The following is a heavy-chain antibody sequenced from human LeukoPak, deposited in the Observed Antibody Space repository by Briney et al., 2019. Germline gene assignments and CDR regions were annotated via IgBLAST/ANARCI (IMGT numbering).Heavy chain of an antibody. CDR3: AKDHYYDSSGKDY. J-gene: IGHJ4*02. D-gene: IGHD3-22*01. CDR2: ISYDGSNK. CDR1: GFTFSSYA. V-gene: IGHV3-30-3*01. Sequence: GGSLRLSCAASGFTFSSYAMHWVRQAPGKGLEWVAVISYDGSNKYYADSVKGRFTISRDNSKNTLYLQMNSLRAEDTAVYYCAKDHYYDSSGKDYWGQGTLVTVSS.